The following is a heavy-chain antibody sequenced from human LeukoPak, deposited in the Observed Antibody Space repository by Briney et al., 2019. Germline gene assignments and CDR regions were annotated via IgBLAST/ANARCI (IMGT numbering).Heavy chain of an antibody. CDR1: GGSISSSDYY. CDR3: VREKSRNCGVNWFDP. Sequence: SETLSLTCTVSGGSISSSDYYWAWIRQPPGKGLEWIGSINYSGSTYYNPSLKSRVTISVDTSKNQFSLKLSSVTAAGTAVYYCVREKSRNCGVNWFDPWGQGTLVTVSS. CDR2: INYSGST. J-gene: IGHJ5*02. V-gene: IGHV4-39*02. D-gene: IGHD4-17*01.